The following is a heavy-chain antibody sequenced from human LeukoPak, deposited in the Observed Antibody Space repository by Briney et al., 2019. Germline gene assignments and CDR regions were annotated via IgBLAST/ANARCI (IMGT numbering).Heavy chain of an antibody. J-gene: IGHJ5*02. CDR2: IKQDGSEK. CDR1: GFTFSSYW. V-gene: IGHV3-7*01. Sequence: PGGSLRLSCAASGFTFSSYWMSWVRQAPGKGLEWVANIKQDGSEKYYVDSVKGRFTISRDNAKNSLYLQMNSLRAEDTAVYYCARERWELQRSGYLGWFDPWGQGTLVTVSS. CDR3: ARERWELQRSGYLGWFDP. D-gene: IGHD1-26*01.